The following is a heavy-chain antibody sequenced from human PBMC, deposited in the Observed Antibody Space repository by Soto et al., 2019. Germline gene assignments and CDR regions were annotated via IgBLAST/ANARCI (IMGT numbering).Heavy chain of an antibody. CDR3: ARTLKGDRYFDWLSDY. J-gene: IGHJ4*02. CDR1: GGSISSYY. CDR2: IYYSGST. V-gene: IGHV4-59*08. D-gene: IGHD3-9*01. Sequence: SSETLSLTCTVSGGSISSYYWSWIRQPPGKGLEWIGYIYYSGSTNCNPSLKSRVTISVDTSKNQFSLKLSSVTAADTAVYYCARTLKGDRYFDWLSDYWGQGTLVTVSS.